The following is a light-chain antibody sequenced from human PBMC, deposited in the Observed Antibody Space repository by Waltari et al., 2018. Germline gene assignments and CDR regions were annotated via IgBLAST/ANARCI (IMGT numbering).Light chain of an antibody. CDR2: GAS. Sequence: EIVLTQSPRTLSLSPGERATLSCRASQSVGRSLAWYQQKPGQAPRLLIYGASIRATGVPDRFSGGGSGTDFSLTISRLEPEDFAAYHCQHYVRLPVTFGQGTKVEIK. CDR3: QHYVRLPVT. V-gene: IGKV3-20*01. CDR1: QSVGRS. J-gene: IGKJ1*01.